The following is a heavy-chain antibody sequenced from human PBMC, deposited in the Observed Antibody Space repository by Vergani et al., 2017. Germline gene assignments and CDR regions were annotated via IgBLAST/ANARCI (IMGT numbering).Heavy chain of an antibody. V-gene: IGHV3-7*01. CDR2: IKQDGSEK. CDR3: ARLHPANWNDV. CDR1: GFTFSSYW. D-gene: IGHD6-25*01. Sequence: EVQLVESGGGLVQPGGSLRLSCAASGFTFSSYWMSWVRQAPGKGLEWVANIKQDGSEKYYVDSVKGRFTTSRDNAKNALYLQMNSLRAEDTAVYYCARLHPANWNDVWGQGTLVTVSS. J-gene: IGHJ5*02.